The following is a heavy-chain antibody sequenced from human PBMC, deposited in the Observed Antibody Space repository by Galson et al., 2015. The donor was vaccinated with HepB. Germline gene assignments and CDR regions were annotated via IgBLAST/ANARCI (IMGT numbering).Heavy chain of an antibody. D-gene: IGHD4-17*01. CDR1: GFTLSDYG. Sequence: SLRLSCAASGFTLSDYGMHWVRQAPGKGLEWVAVIWYDGSNKYYGESVKGRFTISRDRSKNTLNLQMTGLRGEDTAVYYCVRASRYGDYVPDYYMDVWGKGTTVTVSS. J-gene: IGHJ6*03. CDR2: IWYDGSNK. CDR3: VRASRYGDYVPDYYMDV. V-gene: IGHV3-33*01.